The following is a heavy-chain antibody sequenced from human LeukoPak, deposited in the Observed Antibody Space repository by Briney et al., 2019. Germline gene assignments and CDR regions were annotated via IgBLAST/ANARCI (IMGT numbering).Heavy chain of an antibody. J-gene: IGHJ4*02. CDR1: GFTFSNYA. D-gene: IGHD5-18*01. CDR2: ICGSGGSR. CDR3: AKDALSGEYNYGWGSFDY. V-gene: IGHV3-23*01. Sequence: GGSLRLSCAASGFTFSNYAMSWVRQAPGKGLEWVSGICGSGGSRVNTDSVNGRFTISRDNSKNTLYLQMNSLRAEDTAVYYCAKDALSGEYNYGWGSFDYWGQGTLLSVSP.